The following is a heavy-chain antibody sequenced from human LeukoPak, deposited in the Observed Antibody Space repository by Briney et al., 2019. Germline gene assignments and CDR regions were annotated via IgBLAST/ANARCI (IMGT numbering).Heavy chain of an antibody. CDR1: GFTFSSYS. CDR3: ARDREMVAATSYYYYYYGMDV. CDR2: ISSSSSYI. Sequence: LGGSLRLSCAASGFTFSSYSMNWVRQAPGKGLGWVSSISSSSSYIYYADSVKGRITISGDNAKNSLYLQMNSLRAEDTAVYYCARDREMVAATSYYYYYYGMDVWGKGTTVTVSS. V-gene: IGHV3-21*01. D-gene: IGHD2-15*01. J-gene: IGHJ6*04.